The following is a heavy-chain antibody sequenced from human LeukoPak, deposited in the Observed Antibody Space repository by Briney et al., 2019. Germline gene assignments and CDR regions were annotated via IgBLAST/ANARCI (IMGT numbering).Heavy chain of an antibody. CDR2: IKQDGSEK. Sequence: GGSLRLSCAASGFTFSSYSMNWVRQAPGKGLEWVANIKQDGSEKYYVDSVKGRFTISRDSAKNSLYLQMNSLRAEYTAVYYCARQGPYDFWSGYYGMDVWGQGTTVTVSS. J-gene: IGHJ6*02. D-gene: IGHD3-3*01. CDR3: ARQGPYDFWSGYYGMDV. CDR1: GFTFSSYS. V-gene: IGHV3-7*01.